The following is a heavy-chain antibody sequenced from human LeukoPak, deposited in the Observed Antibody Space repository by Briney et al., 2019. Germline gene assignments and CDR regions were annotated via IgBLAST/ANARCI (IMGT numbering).Heavy chain of an antibody. Sequence: PGRSLRLSCAASGFAFSNERMHWVRQAPGMGLFWVSYIDNDGTNPTYVDSVKGRFTISRDNAKSTLYLHMNSLRPEDTGVYFCAKSDPPLPYWGQGTQVTVSS. CDR2: IDNDGTNP. CDR3: AKSDPPLPY. J-gene: IGHJ4*02. V-gene: IGHV3-74*01. CDR1: GFAFSNER.